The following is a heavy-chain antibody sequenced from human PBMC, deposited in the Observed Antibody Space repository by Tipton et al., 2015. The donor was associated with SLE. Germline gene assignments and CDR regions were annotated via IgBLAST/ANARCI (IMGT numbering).Heavy chain of an antibody. D-gene: IGHD3-10*01. Sequence: TLSLTCAVYGGSFSAYYWSWIRQPPGKGLEWIGEINHSGSTNYNPSLKSRVTISVDTSKNQFSLKLSSVTAADTAVYYCARSLAFPPSVMVRGATRGAFDIWGQGTMVTVSS. CDR3: ARSLAFPPSVMVRGATRGAFDI. CDR2: INHSGST. CDR1: GGSFSAYY. V-gene: IGHV4-34*01. J-gene: IGHJ3*02.